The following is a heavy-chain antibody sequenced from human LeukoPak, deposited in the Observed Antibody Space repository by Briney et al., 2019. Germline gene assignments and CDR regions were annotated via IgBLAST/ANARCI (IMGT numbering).Heavy chain of an antibody. CDR2: ISYDGSNK. CDR3: AKDSSAFDY. CDR1: GFTFSSYG. Sequence: GGSLRLSCAASGFTFSSYGMHWVRQAPGKGLEWVAVISYDGSNKYYADSVKGRFTFSRDNSKNTLYLQMNSLRAEDTAVYYCAKDSSAFDYWGQGTLVTVSS. J-gene: IGHJ4*02. V-gene: IGHV3-30*18.